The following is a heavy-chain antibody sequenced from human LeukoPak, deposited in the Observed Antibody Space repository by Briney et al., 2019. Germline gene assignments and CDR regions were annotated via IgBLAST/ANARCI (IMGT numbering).Heavy chain of an antibody. Sequence: SETVSLTCAVSGVSISGSEWWIWVRQPPGQGLEWIGEIHRDGRTRYNPSLQTRVTMSIDYSKNQISLEVTSVTAADTAIYYCGKTDIYFNPIDYWGPGSLVTASA. V-gene: IGHV4-4*02. CDR1: GVSISGSEW. J-gene: IGHJ4*02. D-gene: IGHD3-9*01. CDR3: GKTDIYFNPIDY. CDR2: IHRDGRT.